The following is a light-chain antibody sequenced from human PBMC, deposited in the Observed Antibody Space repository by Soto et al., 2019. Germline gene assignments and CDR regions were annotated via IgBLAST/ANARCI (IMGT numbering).Light chain of an antibody. CDR3: QQSNTSPRT. CDR2: DAS. V-gene: IGKV1-5*01. Sequence: EIQMTQSPSTLSASVGDRVTLSCRASQTISTWLAWYQQKPGKAPELLIYDASTLESGVPSRFSGSGSGTEFTRTTSSQQAEACATHIYQQSNTSPRTFGGGTKVDI. CDR1: QTISTW. J-gene: IGKJ4*01.